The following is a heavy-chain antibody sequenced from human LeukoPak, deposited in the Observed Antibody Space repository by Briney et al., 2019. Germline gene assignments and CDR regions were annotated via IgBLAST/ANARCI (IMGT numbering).Heavy chain of an antibody. D-gene: IGHD5-12*01. CDR1: GYTFTGYY. Sequence: ASVKVSCKASGYTFTGYYMHWVRQAPGQGLEWMGWINPNSGGTSYAHKFQGRVTMTRDTSISTAYMELSRLRSDDTAVYYCARGGIVASTTASFDYWGQGTLVTVSS. CDR2: INPNSGGT. CDR3: ARGGIVASTTASFDY. J-gene: IGHJ4*02. V-gene: IGHV1-2*02.